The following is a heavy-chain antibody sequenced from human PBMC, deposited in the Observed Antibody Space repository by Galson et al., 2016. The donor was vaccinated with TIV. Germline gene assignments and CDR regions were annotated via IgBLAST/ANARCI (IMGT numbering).Heavy chain of an antibody. Sequence: SLRLSCAASGFLFGSYAMNWVRQAPGKGLEWVSSITGPLGTTTYADSMKGRFTISRDNTKNTLHLQMNSLRADDTAVYYCARHGDTATGDAFDIWGQGTMVTVSS. J-gene: IGHJ3*02. CDR1: GFLFGSYA. CDR2: ITGPLGTT. D-gene: IGHD5-18*01. CDR3: ARHGDTATGDAFDI. V-gene: IGHV3-23*01.